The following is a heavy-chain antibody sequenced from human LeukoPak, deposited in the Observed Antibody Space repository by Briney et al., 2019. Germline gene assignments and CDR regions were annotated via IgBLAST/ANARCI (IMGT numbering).Heavy chain of an antibody. CDR1: GDSISRSDYY. D-gene: IGHD3-3*01. J-gene: IGHJ5*02. Sequence: SETLSLTCTVSGDSISRSDYYWGWIRQPPGKGLEWIGTIYYSGNTYYNPSLKSRLTISVDTSKSQFSLKLSSVTAAGTAVYYCARHFWSGSLWFDPWGQGTLVTVSS. V-gene: IGHV4-39*01. CDR2: IYYSGNT. CDR3: ARHFWSGSLWFDP.